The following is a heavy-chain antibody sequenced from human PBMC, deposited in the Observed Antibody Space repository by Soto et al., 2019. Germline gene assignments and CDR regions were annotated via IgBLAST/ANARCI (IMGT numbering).Heavy chain of an antibody. V-gene: IGHV4-31*03. CDR1: GDSISGGASF. D-gene: IGHD2-2*01. J-gene: IGHJ5*02. CDR2: VYYSGSS. CDR3: AKLSCTSSTCYFPGWFDP. Sequence: PSETLSLNCTVSGDSISGGASFWSWILQPPGKGLEWIANVYYSGSSYYNPSLKSRLTISVDTTKNQFSLQLKSMTAADTAVYYRAKLSCTSSTCYFPGWFDPWGQGTLVTVSS.